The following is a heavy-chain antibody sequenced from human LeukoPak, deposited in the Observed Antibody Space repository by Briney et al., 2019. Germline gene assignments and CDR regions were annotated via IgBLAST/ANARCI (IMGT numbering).Heavy chain of an antibody. CDR1: GGSISSYY. Sequence: SETLSLTCTVSGGSISSYYWSWIRQPPGKGLKWIGYMYYSGITNYNPSLKSRVTISVDTSKNQFSLQLSSVIAADTAVYYCAREGLLCGGDCYRDAFDIWGQGTMVTVSS. CDR2: MYYSGIT. J-gene: IGHJ3*02. D-gene: IGHD2-21*02. CDR3: AREGLLCGGDCYRDAFDI. V-gene: IGHV4-59*01.